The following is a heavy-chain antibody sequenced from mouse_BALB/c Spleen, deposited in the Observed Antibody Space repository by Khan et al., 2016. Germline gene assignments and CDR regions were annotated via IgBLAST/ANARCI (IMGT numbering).Heavy chain of an antibody. CDR2: ISYSGST. Sequence: EVQLQESGPGLVKPSQSLSLTCTVTGYSITSDYAWNWIRQFPGDKLEWMGYISYSGSTRYNPYLKSRISLTRDTSKNQFFLQLNSVTTEDTATYYCSRGMITTFDYWGQGTTLTVSS. J-gene: IGHJ2*01. CDR3: SRGMITTFDY. V-gene: IGHV3-2*02. CDR1: GYSITSDYA. D-gene: IGHD2-4*01.